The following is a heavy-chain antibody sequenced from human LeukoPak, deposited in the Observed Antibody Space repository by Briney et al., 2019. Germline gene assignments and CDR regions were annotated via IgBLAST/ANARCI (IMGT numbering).Heavy chain of an antibody. V-gene: IGHV2-70*11. Sequence: ESGPALVKPTQTLTLTCTFSGFSLSTSGMCVSWIRQPPGKALEWLARIDWDDDKYYSTSLKTRLTISKDTSKNQVVLTMTNMDPVDTATYYCARMRGGSYYKYYFDYWGQGTLVTVSS. D-gene: IGHD1-26*01. J-gene: IGHJ4*02. CDR3: ARMRGGSYYKYYFDY. CDR1: GFSLSTSGMC. CDR2: IDWDDDK.